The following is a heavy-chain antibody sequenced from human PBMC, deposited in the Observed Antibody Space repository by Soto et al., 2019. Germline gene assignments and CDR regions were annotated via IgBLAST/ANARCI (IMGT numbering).Heavy chain of an antibody. CDR3: ARGGTTDFDYYYYGMDV. V-gene: IGHV3-33*01. CDR2: IWYDGSNK. CDR1: GFTFSSYG. Sequence: GGSLRLSCAASGFTFSSYGMHWVRQAPGKGLEWVAVIWYDGSNKYYADSVKGRFTISRDNSKNTLYLQMNSLRAEDTAVYYCARGGTTDFDYYYYGMDVWGQGTTVTVSS. J-gene: IGHJ6*02. D-gene: IGHD3-16*01.